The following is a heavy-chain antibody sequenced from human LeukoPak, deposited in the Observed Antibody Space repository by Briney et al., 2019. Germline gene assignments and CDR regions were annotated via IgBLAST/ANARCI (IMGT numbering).Heavy chain of an antibody. CDR1: GGSISSGRFY. CDR2: FYFSRGP. D-gene: IGHD6-13*01. V-gene: IGHV4-39*01. J-gene: IGHJ3*02. CDR3: ARPMGAAGIREAYDI. Sequence: SETLSLTCTVSGGSISSGRFYWGWIRQPPGKGLEWIGSFYFSRGPYNNPSLRSRVTISVDTSKNQMSLKLTSVTAADAAIYYCARPMGAAGIREAYDIWGQGTMVTVSS.